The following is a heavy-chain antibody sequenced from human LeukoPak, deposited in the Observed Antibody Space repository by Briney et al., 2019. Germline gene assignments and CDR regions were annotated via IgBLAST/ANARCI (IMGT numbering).Heavy chain of an antibody. D-gene: IGHD3-22*01. CDR3: AGDRRDYYDSSGPFDY. CDR1: GFTVSNNY. J-gene: IGHJ4*02. Sequence: PGGSLRLSCAASGFTVSNNYMSWVRQAPGQGLEWVSVIYSGGSTYYADSVKGRFTISRDNSKNTLYLQMNSPRAEDTAVYYCAGDRRDYYDSSGPFDYWGQGTLVAVSS. V-gene: IGHV3-53*01. CDR2: IYSGGST.